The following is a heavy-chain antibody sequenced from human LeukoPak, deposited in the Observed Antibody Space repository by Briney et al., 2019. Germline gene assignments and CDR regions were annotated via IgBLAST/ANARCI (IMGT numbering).Heavy chain of an antibody. V-gene: IGHV1-18*01. Sequence: ASVKVSCKASGYTFTSYGISWVRQAPGQGLEWMGWISTYNGNTNYAQKLQGRVTMTTDTSTSTAYMELRSLRSDDTAVYYCARDPPPFSSSSDYFDYWGQGTLVTVSS. CDR3: ARDPPPFSSSSDYFDY. CDR2: ISTYNGNT. J-gene: IGHJ4*02. CDR1: GYTFTSYG. D-gene: IGHD6-6*01.